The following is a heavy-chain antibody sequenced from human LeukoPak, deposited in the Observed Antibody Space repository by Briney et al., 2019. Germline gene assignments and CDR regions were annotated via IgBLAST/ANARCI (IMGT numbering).Heavy chain of an antibody. CDR3: ARHAEYNSGWHFYLDH. D-gene: IGHD6-19*01. CDR1: GVSTTNGIYY. CDR2: VHNVGNT. Sequence: PSETLSLTCIVSGVSTTNGIYYWAWIRQSPGKGLEWIGSVHNVGNTYYNLSLRSRVTMSIDTSKNQFSLRLNSVTAADTAVYYCARHAEYNSGWHFYLDHWGQGILVTVSS. V-gene: IGHV4-39*01. J-gene: IGHJ4*02.